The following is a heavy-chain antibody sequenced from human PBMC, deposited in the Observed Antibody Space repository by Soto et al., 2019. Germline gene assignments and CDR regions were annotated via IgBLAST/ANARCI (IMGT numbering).Heavy chain of an antibody. CDR3: ARAFDSSGYYPYWYFDL. V-gene: IGHV4-31*03. CDR1: GGSISSGGYY. J-gene: IGHJ2*01. Sequence: QVQLQESGPGLVKPSQTLSLTCTVSGGSISSGGYYWSWIRQHPGKGLEWIGYIYYSGSTYYNPSLKSRVTISVDTSKNQFSLKLSSVTAADTAVYYCARAFDSSGYYPYWYFDLWGRGTLVTVSS. D-gene: IGHD3-22*01. CDR2: IYYSGST.